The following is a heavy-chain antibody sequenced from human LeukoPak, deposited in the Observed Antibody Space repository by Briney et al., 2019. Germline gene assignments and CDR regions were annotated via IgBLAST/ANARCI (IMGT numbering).Heavy chain of an antibody. CDR1: GGTFSSYA. CDR2: IIPIFGTA. J-gene: IGHJ6*03. V-gene: IGHV1-69*05. Sequence: ASVKVSCKASGGTFSSYAISWVRQAPGQGLEWMGGIIPIFGTANYAQKFQGRVTITTDESTSTAYMELSSLRSEDTAVYYCAATRQGPTNYYYMDVWGKGTTVTVSS. CDR3: AATRQGPTNYYYMDV. D-gene: IGHD2-2*01.